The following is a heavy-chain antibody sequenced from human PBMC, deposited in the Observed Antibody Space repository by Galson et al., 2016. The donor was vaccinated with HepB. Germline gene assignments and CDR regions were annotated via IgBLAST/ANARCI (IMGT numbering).Heavy chain of an antibody. CDR2: MTSNSGNT. J-gene: IGHJ3*02. Sequence: SVKVSCKASGYTFTNSDIHWVRQAPGQGLEWMGWMTSNSGNTVFAQKITGRIAMTRNISLSTAYMDLSNLSFEDTAIYFCARGATGRETFDIWGQGTVVTVSS. CDR1: GYTFTNSD. V-gene: IGHV1-8*01. D-gene: IGHD1-1*01. CDR3: ARGATGRETFDI.